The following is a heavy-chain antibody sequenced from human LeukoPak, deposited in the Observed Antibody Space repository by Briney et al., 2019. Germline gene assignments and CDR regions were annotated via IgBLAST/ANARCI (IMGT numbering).Heavy chain of an antibody. Sequence: GGSLRLSCEASGFTLRSYAMSWVRQAPGKGLEWVSIISGSSGSTYYADSVKGRLTISRDNSKNTLYLQMNSLRAEDTAVYYCAKNGDCSGGNCYSSLDYWGQGTLVTLSS. D-gene: IGHD2-15*01. CDR2: ISGSSGST. CDR1: GFTLRSYA. CDR3: AKNGDCSGGNCYSSLDY. J-gene: IGHJ4*02. V-gene: IGHV3-23*01.